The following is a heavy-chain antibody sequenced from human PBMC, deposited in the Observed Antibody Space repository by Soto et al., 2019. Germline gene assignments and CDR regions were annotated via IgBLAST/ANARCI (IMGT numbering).Heavy chain of an antibody. CDR1: GGSFSGYY. CDR3: ASDTYSFFCSGYHTGLSWFVP. J-gene: IGHJ5*02. Sequence: PSETLSLTCAVYGGSFSGYYWSWIRQPPGKGLEWIGEINHSGSTNYNPSLKSRVTISVDTSKNQFSLKLSSVTAADTAVYYCASDTYSFFCSGYHTGLSWFVPWGQAPLVTVSS. V-gene: IGHV4-34*01. CDR2: INHSGST. D-gene: IGHD3-3*01.